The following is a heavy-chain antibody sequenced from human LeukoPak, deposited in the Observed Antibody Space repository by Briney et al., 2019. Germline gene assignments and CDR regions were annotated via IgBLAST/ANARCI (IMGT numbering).Heavy chain of an antibody. CDR3: ARTDTAMVTINFDY. CDR1: GFTFSSYW. D-gene: IGHD5-18*01. Sequence: GGSLRLSCAASGFTFSSYWMSWVRQAPGKGLEWVANIKQDGSEKYYVDSVKGRFTISRDNAKNSLCLQMNSLRAEDTAVYYCARTDTAMVTINFDYWGQGTLVTVSS. CDR2: IKQDGSEK. V-gene: IGHV3-7*01. J-gene: IGHJ4*02.